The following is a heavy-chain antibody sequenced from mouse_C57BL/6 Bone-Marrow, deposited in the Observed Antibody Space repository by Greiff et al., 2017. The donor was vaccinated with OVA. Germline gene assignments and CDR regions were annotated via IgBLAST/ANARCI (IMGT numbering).Heavy chain of an antibody. CDR2: IYPRSGNT. Sequence: QVHVKQSGAELARPGASVKLSCKASGYTFTSYGISWVKQRTGQGLEWFGEIYPRSGNTYYNEKFKGKATLTADKSSSTAYMELRSLTSEDSAVYFCARRRYDGGAMDYWGQGTSVTVSS. CDR3: ARRRYDGGAMDY. D-gene: IGHD2-14*01. V-gene: IGHV1-81*01. CDR1: GYTFTSYG. J-gene: IGHJ4*01.